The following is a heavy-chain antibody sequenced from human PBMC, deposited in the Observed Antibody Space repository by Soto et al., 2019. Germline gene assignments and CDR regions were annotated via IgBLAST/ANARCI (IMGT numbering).Heavy chain of an antibody. CDR1: GFTFITYA. J-gene: IGHJ2*01. CDR3: ARSGFTSSWYHWFFDR. Sequence: GGSLRLSCAASGFTFITYAMHWVRQAPGKGLEWVAVISNDGSNEYYADSVKGRFTISRDNSKNTLYMQMNSLRAEDTAVYYCARSGFTSSWYHWFFDRWGRGTLVTVSS. CDR2: ISNDGSNE. D-gene: IGHD6-19*01. V-gene: IGHV3-30-3*01.